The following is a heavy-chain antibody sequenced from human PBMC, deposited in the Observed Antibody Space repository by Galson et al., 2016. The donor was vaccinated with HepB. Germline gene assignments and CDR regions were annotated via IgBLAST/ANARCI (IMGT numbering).Heavy chain of an antibody. CDR1: GFTFNNYA. D-gene: IGHD3-3*01. J-gene: IGHJ4*02. Sequence: SLRLSCAASGFTFNNYAMHWVRQAPGKGLEWLAVISYDGGLKYYADSVKGRFTISRDNTKNTLYLQMNSLRAEDTAAYYCARDYYDFWSGYLLDWGQGTLVTVSS. V-gene: IGHV3-30*04. CDR2: ISYDGGLK. CDR3: ARDYYDFWSGYLLD.